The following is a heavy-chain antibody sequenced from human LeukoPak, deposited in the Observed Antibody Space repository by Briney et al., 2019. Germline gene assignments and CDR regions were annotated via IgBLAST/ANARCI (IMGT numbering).Heavy chain of an antibody. CDR2: IYPGDSDT. J-gene: IGHJ3*02. CDR1: GYSFTSYW. D-gene: IGHD2-2*01. CDR3: ARHPRYCSSTSCPKGENAFDI. Sequence: GESLKISCKGSGYSFTSYWIGWVRQMPGKGLEWMGIIYPGDSDTRYRPSFQGQVTISADKSISTAYLQWSSLKASDTAMYYCARHPRYCSSTSCPKGENAFDIWGQGTMVTVSS. V-gene: IGHV5-51*01.